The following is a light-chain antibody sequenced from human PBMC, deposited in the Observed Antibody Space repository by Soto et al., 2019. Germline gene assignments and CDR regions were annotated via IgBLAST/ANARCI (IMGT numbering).Light chain of an antibody. V-gene: IGKV3-20*01. J-gene: IGKJ1*01. CDR3: QQYRT. CDR1: QSVSGNS. CDR2: GAS. Sequence: EIGLTQSPDTLSLSPGERATLSCRASQSVSGNSFAWYQQKPGQAPRLLIYGASSRATGMPDRFSGSGSGADFTLTISSLEPEDVALYYCQQYRTFGRGTRVDIK.